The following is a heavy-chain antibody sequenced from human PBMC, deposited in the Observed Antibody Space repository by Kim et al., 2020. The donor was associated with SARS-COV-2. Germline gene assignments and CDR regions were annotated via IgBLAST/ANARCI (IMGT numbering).Heavy chain of an antibody. J-gene: IGHJ6*02. CDR3: ARGMDYDFWSGYYSRVYYYYGMDV. V-gene: IGHV4-59*01. Sequence: SETLSLTCTVSGGSISSYYWSWIRQPPGKGLEWIGYIYYSGSTNYNPSLKSRVTISVDTSKNQFSLKLSSVTAADTAVYYCARGMDYDFWSGYYSRVYYYYGMDVWGQGTTVTVSS. CDR1: GGSISSYY. D-gene: IGHD3-3*01. CDR2: IYYSGST.